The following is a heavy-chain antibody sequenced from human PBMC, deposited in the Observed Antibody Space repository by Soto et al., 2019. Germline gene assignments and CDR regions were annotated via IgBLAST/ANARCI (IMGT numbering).Heavy chain of an antibody. J-gene: IGHJ6*02. CDR1: GYTFTSYG. D-gene: IGHD3-10*01. V-gene: IGHV1-18*01. Sequence: QVRLVQSGAEVKKPGASVKVSCKASGYTFTSYGISWVRQAPGQGLEWMGWISAYNGNTNYAQKLQGRVTMTTDTTTSTAYMELRSLRSDDTAVYYCARWGQVSAYYFYYGMDVWGQGTTVTVSS. CDR2: ISAYNGNT. CDR3: ARWGQVSAYYFYYGMDV.